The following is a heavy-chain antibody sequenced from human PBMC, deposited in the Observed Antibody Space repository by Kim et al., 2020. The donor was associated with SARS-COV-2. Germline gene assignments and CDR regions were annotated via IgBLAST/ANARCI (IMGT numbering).Heavy chain of an antibody. J-gene: IGHJ6*02. V-gene: IGHV4-39*01. Sequence: SETLSLTCTVSGGSISSSSYYWGWIRQPPGKGLEWIGSIYYSGSTYYNPSLKSRVTISVDTSKNQFSLKLSSVTAADTAVYYCARPGIAVAGTWGMDVWGQGTTVTVSS. CDR3: ARPGIAVAGTWGMDV. CDR1: GGSISSSSYY. D-gene: IGHD6-19*01. CDR2: IYYSGST.